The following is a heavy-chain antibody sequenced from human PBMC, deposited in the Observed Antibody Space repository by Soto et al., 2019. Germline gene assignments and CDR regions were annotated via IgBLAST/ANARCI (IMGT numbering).Heavy chain of an antibody. CDR1: GYSFTTYW. CDR3: ARPAGGGADAFDI. J-gene: IGHJ3*02. Sequence: EVQLVQSGAEVKKPGESLKISCKGSGYSFTTYWIAWVRQMPGKGLEWMGIIDPGDSDTRYSPSFQGQVTIPADKSISTAYLQGSSLKASDTAMYYCARPAGGGADAFDIWGQGTMVTVSS. V-gene: IGHV5-51*03. D-gene: IGHD3-10*01. CDR2: IDPGDSDT.